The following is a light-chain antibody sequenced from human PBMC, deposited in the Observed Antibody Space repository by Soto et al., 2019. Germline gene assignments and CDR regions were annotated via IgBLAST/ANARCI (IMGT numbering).Light chain of an antibody. CDR1: ERLSSVY. Sequence: EIVLTQSPGTLSLSPGERATLSCRASERLSSVYLAWYQQRPGQPPRLLIYGASNRATGIPDRFSGSGSGTDFTLIINRLEPEDVAIYYCQQRSNWPLTFGGGTKVEIK. CDR3: QQRSNWPLT. CDR2: GAS. V-gene: IGKV3D-20*02. J-gene: IGKJ4*01.